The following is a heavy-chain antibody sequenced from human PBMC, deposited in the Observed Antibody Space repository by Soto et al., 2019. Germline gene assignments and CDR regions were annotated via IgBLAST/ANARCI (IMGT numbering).Heavy chain of an antibody. CDR1: GFNFSAFW. CDR3: ARDYYERGPGYYRDFGMDV. CDR2: VHFDGSTT. J-gene: IGHJ6*02. V-gene: IGHV3-74*01. Sequence: DVQLVESGGGLVQSGGSLRISCAASGFNFSAFWMHWVRQAPGKGPVWVSRVHFDGSTTAYADSVRGRFTISRDNAKKTLYLQMESLRVEDTAIYYCARDYYERGPGYYRDFGMDVWGQGTTVTVS. D-gene: IGHD3-22*01.